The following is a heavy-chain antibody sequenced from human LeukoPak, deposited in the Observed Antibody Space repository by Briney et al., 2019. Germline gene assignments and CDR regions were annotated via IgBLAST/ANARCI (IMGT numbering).Heavy chain of an antibody. Sequence: PSETLSLTCTVSGGSISSYYWSWIRQPPGKGLEWIGEINHSGSTNYNPSLKSRVTISVDTSENQFSLKLSSVTAADTAVYYCARDLRYSGYPYRLDYWGQGTLVTVSS. CDR2: INHSGST. CDR1: GGSISSYY. D-gene: IGHD5-12*01. CDR3: ARDLRYSGYPYRLDY. J-gene: IGHJ4*02. V-gene: IGHV4-34*01.